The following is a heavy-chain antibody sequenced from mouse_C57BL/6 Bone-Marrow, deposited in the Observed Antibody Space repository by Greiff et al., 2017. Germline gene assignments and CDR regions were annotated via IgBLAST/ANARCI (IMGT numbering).Heavy chain of an antibody. V-gene: IGHV2-6*01. D-gene: IGHD4-1*01. Sequence: QVQLQQSGPGLVAPSQSLSITCTVSGFSLTSYGVDWVRQSPGKGLEWLGVIWGVGSTNYNSALKSRLSTSKDNSKSQVFLKMNSLQTDDTAMYYCAILTGTWFAYWGQGTLVTVSA. CDR2: IWGVGST. J-gene: IGHJ3*01. CDR1: GFSLTSYG. CDR3: AILTGTWFAY.